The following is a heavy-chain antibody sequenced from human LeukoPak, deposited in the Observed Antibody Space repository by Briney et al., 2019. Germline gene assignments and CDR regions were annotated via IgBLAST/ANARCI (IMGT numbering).Heavy chain of an antibody. V-gene: IGHV4-4*07. Sequence: SETLSLTCTVSGGSISSYYWSWLRQPAGKGLEWIGRIYTSGSTNYNPSLTSRVTMSVDTSKNQFSLKLSSVTAADTAVYYCARATAAAGTVYFDYWGQGTLVTVSS. CDR3: ARATAAAGTVYFDY. CDR2: IYTSGST. J-gene: IGHJ4*02. CDR1: GGSISSYY. D-gene: IGHD6-13*01.